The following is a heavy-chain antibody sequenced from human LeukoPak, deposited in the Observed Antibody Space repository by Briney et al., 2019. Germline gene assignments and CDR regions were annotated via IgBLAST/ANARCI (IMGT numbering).Heavy chain of an antibody. CDR3: ARDLALIVGATSGFDP. D-gene: IGHD1-26*01. CDR1: GGSISSSNW. Sequence: SGTLSLTCAVSGGSISSSNWWSWVRQPPGKGLEWIGEIYHSGSTNYNPSLKSRVTISVDKSKNQFSLKLSSVTAADTAVYYCARDLALIVGATSGFDPWGQGTLVTVSS. J-gene: IGHJ5*02. V-gene: IGHV4-4*02. CDR2: IYHSGST.